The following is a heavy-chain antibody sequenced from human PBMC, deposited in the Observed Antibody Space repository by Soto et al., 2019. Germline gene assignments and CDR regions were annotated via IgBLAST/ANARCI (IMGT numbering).Heavy chain of an antibody. CDR2: INPKTGST. CDR1: GYTFTDYY. Sequence: QVQLVQSGAEVKMPGASVKVSCKASGYTFTDYYVHWVRQAPGQGLEWVAWINPKTGSTHYAQKFQGRVNMTRDTSINTAYMEVTRLTSDDTAVYYCARTPESAHHDYWGQGTLVTVSS. D-gene: IGHD6-6*01. J-gene: IGHJ4*02. CDR3: ARTPESAHHDY. V-gene: IGHV1-2*02.